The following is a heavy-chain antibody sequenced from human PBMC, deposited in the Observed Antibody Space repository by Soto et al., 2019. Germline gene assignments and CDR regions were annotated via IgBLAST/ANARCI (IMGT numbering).Heavy chain of an antibody. CDR3: AIDERDTAGAEIDY. Sequence: GGALRLPSAAAGGIFSNYIMNWVRQAPGKVLGWVSSISSRANYRYYADSVKRLYTIARDNAKNSLYRQMNSLRVEDTAVYYCAIDERDTAGAEIDYWGQGTLVTVSS. CDR1: GGIFSNYI. J-gene: IGHJ4*02. CDR2: ISSRANYR. V-gene: IGHV3-21*01. D-gene: IGHD5-18*01.